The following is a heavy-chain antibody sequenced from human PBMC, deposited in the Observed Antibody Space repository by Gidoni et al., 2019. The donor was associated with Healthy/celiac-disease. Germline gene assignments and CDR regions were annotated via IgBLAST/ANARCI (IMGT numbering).Heavy chain of an antibody. V-gene: IGHV3-23*01. CDR2: ISGSGGST. CDR1: GFTFSSYA. CDR3: AKNMDIVVVPAAIPNES. Sequence: EVQLLESGGGLVQPGGSLRLSCAASGFTFSSYAMSWVRQAPGKGLEWVSAISGSGGSTNYADSVKGRFTISRDNSKNTLYLQMNSLRAEDTAVYYCAKNMDIVVVPAAIPNESWGQGTLVTVSS. D-gene: IGHD2-2*02. J-gene: IGHJ4*02.